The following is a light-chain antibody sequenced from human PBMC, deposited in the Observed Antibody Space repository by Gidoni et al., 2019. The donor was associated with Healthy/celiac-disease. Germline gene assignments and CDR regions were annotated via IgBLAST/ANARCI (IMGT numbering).Light chain of an antibody. Sequence: DIVLTQSPATLSLSPGERATLPCRASQSVSSYLAWYQQNPGQAPRLLIYDASNRPTVIPARFSCRGSGTDFTLTISSLEPEDFAVYYCQQRSNWPPTWTFGQGTKVEIK. J-gene: IGKJ1*01. V-gene: IGKV3-11*01. CDR1: QSVSSY. CDR2: DAS. CDR3: QQRSNWPPTWT.